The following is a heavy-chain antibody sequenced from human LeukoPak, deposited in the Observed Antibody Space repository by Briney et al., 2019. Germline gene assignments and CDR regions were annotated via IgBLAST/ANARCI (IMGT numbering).Heavy chain of an antibody. D-gene: IGHD6-6*01. CDR2: INHSGGT. J-gene: IGHJ5*02. CDR1: GGSFSGYY. Sequence: SETLSLTCAVYGGSFSGYYWSWIRQPPGKGLEWIGEINHSGGTNYNPSLKSRVTISVDTSKNQFSLKLSSVTAADTAVYYCASGVYSSSRWFDPWGQGTLVTVSS. V-gene: IGHV4-34*01. CDR3: ASGVYSSSRWFDP.